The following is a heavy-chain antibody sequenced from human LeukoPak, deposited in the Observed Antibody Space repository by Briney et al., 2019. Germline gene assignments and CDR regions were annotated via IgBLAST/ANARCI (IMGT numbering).Heavy chain of an antibody. J-gene: IGHJ4*02. Sequence: GGSLRLSCAASGFTFSDYGMHWVRQSPGKGLVWVAIIWYDGSNRYYADSVKGRFTISRDNSENTLYLQMNSLRAEDTAVYYCAKEAYCSGGSCYPGGLDYWGQGTLVTVSS. CDR3: AKEAYCSGGSCYPGGLDY. CDR1: GFTFSDYG. D-gene: IGHD2-15*01. V-gene: IGHV3-33*06. CDR2: IWYDGSNR.